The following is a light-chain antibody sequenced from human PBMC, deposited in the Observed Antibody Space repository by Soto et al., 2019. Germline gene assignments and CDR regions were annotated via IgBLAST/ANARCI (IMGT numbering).Light chain of an antibody. V-gene: IGKV3-15*01. CDR2: GAS. Sequence: EIVMTQSPAALSVSPGERATLSCRASQSVSSNLAWYQQKPGQTPSLLIYGASTRATGIPARFSGSGSGTEFTLTISSLQSEDFAVYYCQQYNQWPWTFGQGTKVEIK. CDR1: QSVSSN. CDR3: QQYNQWPWT. J-gene: IGKJ1*01.